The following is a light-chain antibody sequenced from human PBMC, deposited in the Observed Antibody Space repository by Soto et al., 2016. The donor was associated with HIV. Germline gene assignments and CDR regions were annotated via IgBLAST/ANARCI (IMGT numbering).Light chain of an antibody. CDR3: DSRDSSGYHLI. V-gene: IGLV3-19*01. J-gene: IGLJ2*01. CDR2: GKN. Sequence: SSELTQDPAVSVALGQTVRITCQGDSLRSYYGSWCQQKPGQAPVLVIYGKNSRPSGIPDRFSGSTSGNTASLTITGAQAEDEADYYCDSRDSSGYHLIFGGGTKLTVL. CDR1: SLRSYY.